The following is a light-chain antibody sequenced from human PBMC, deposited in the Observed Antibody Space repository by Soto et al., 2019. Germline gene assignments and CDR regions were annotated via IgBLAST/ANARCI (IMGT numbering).Light chain of an antibody. Sequence: QSALTQPASVSGSPGQSITITCTGTSSDVGGYNFVSWYQQHPDKAPKLMIYEVNNRPSGVSYRFSGSKSGNTASLTISGLQADDEADYYCSSYTSSSTWVFGGGTKLTVL. V-gene: IGLV2-14*01. CDR3: SSYTSSSTWV. J-gene: IGLJ3*02. CDR1: SSDVGGYNF. CDR2: EVN.